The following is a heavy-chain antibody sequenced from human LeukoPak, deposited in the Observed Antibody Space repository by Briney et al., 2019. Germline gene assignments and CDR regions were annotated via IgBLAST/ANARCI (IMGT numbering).Heavy chain of an antibody. CDR3: DRDTKYQLLCSNPAHDAFDI. V-gene: IGHV1-2*02. J-gene: IGHJ3*02. CDR1: GYTFTGYY. CDR2: INPNSGGT. D-gene: IGHD2-2*01. Sequence: ASMKVSCKASGYTFTGYYMHWVRQAPGQGLEWMGWINPNSGGTNYAQKFQGRVTMTRDTSITTASLELSRLRSDATAVYYYDRDTKYQLLCSNPAHDAFDIWGQGTMVTVSS.